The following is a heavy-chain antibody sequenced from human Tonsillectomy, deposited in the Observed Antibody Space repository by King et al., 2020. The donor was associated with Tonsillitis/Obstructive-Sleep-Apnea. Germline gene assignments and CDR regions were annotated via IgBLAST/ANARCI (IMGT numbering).Heavy chain of an antibody. Sequence: VQLVESGGGLIQPGGSLRLSCAASGFTVSPNYMTWVRQAPGKGLEWVSLIHYDGSTYYADSVKGRFTISRDNSKNTLYLQMNSLRAEDTAVYYCTGANPPSYWGQGALVTVSS. CDR2: IHYDGST. CDR1: GFTVSPNY. CDR3: TGANPPSY. J-gene: IGHJ4*02. V-gene: IGHV3-53*01.